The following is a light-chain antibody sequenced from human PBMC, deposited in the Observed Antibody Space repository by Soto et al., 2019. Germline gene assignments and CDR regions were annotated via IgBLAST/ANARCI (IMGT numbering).Light chain of an antibody. Sequence: EIVLTQSPGTLSLSPGERATLSCRASQSVSSTYLAWYQQKPGQAPRLLIFGASSRATGIPDRFSGSGSGTDFTLTINRLEPEDFAVYYCQQYGSSAGLTFGGGTKVDIK. CDR1: QSVSSTY. J-gene: IGKJ4*01. CDR2: GAS. CDR3: QQYGSSAGLT. V-gene: IGKV3-20*01.